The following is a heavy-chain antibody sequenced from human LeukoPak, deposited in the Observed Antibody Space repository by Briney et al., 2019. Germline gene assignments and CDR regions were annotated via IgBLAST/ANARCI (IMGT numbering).Heavy chain of an antibody. D-gene: IGHD2-15*01. CDR1: GSILRNYN. CDR3: ARDQTGFCSGSSCLGSTFDY. Sequence: PGGSLRLSCAASGSILRNYNLNWVRQAPGKGLEWVPVISYDGMNKYYAGAVKGRFTISSDNSKNTLYLQMNSLRAEDTAVYYCARDQTGFCSGSSCLGSTFDYWGQGTLVTVSS. V-gene: IGHV3-30*04. CDR2: ISYDGMNK. J-gene: IGHJ4*02.